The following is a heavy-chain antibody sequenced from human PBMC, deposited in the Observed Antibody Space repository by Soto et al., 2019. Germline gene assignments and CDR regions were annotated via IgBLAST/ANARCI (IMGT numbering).Heavy chain of an antibody. D-gene: IGHD2-2*01. CDR3: TRRASSSFYNFDF. CDR1: GYSFTAYW. Sequence: GESLKISCHASGYSFTAYWITWVRQMPGKGLEWMATIDPSDSYVDYSPSFRGHVTFSVDRSITTVYLQWNSLKASDSAMYFCTRRASSSFYNFDFWGQGALVTVYS. CDR2: IDPSDSYV. V-gene: IGHV5-10-1*01. J-gene: IGHJ4*02.